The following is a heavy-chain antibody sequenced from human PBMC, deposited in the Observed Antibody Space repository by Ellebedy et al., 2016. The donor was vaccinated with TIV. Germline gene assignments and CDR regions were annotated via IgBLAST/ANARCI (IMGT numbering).Heavy chain of an antibody. D-gene: IGHD3-16*01. V-gene: IGHV3-15*01. CDR3: ATDGDYGGSSVNN. Sequence: GESLKISCAASGFTFTNAWMSWVRQAPGKGLEWVGRINRNTDGGAAYYAAPVKGRFTISRADSKDPLFLQMSSLKTEDTAVYYCATDGDYGGSSVNNWGQGTLVTVSS. CDR2: INRNTDGGAA. J-gene: IGHJ4*02. CDR1: GFTFTNAW.